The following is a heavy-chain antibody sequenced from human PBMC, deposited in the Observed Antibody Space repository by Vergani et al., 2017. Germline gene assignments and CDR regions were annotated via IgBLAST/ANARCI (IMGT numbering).Heavy chain of an antibody. D-gene: IGHD6-13*01. Sequence: QLQLQESDPGLVKPSETLSLTCTVSGGSIRSTFYYWGWIRQPPGKGLEWIGTICYSGSTYYNQSLKSRVTISVDTSKNQFSLKLNSVTAADTAVYYCARHKEQLVPGNYYYYYYMDVWGKGTTVTVSS. CDR2: ICYSGST. V-gene: IGHV4-39*01. CDR1: GGSIRSTFYY. J-gene: IGHJ6*03. CDR3: ARHKEQLVPGNYYYYYYMDV.